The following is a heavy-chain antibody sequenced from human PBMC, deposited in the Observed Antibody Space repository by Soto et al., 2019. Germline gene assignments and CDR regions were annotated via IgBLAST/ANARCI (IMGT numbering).Heavy chain of an antibody. V-gene: IGHV3-7*01. J-gene: IGHJ4*02. CDR1: EFTFSAYW. CDR3: ASEYGDHLKFFDY. CDR2: IRQDGGEK. Sequence: EVQLVESGGDLVQPGGSLRLSCATFEFTFSAYWMSWVRQAPGKGLEWVANIRQDGGEKYYVDSVKGRFTISRDNAKNSVYLQMNSLRVEDTAIYYCASEYGDHLKFFDYWGPGTLVTVSS. D-gene: IGHD4-17*01.